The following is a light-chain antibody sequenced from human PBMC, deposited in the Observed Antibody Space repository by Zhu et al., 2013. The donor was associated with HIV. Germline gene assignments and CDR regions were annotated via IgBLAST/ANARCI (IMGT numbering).Light chain of an antibody. CDR3: QQYKDYPLT. CDR2: KAS. CDR1: QSINTW. J-gene: IGKJ4*01. Sequence: DIQMTQSPSTLSASVGDRVTITCRASQSINTWLAWYQQKPGKAPKLLIYKASSLESGVPSRFSGSGSGTDFTLTISSLQSDDFATYYCQQYKDYPLTFGGGTKVEIK. V-gene: IGKV1-5*03.